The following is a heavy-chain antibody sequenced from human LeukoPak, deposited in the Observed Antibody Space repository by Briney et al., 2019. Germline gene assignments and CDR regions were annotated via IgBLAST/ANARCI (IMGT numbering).Heavy chain of an antibody. CDR1: GGSISSSNYY. V-gene: IGHV4-39*07. Sequence: NPSETLSLTCTVSGGSISSSNYYWGWIRQPPGKGLEWIGSIYYSGSTYYNPSLKSRITISIDTSKNQFSLKLSSVTAADTAVYYCARETVVVVAITGHYFDYWGQGTLATVSS. J-gene: IGHJ4*02. CDR3: ARETVVVVAITGHYFDY. CDR2: IYYSGST. D-gene: IGHD2-15*01.